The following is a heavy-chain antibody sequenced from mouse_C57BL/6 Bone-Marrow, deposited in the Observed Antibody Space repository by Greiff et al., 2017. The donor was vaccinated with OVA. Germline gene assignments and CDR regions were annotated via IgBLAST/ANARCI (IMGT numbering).Heavy chain of an antibody. J-gene: IGHJ1*03. Sequence: QVQLKQSGPGLVQPSQSLSITCTVSGFSLTSYGVHWVRQSPGKGLEWLGVIWSGGSTDYNAAFISRLSISKDNSKSQVFFKMNSLQADDTAIYYCARNPTYGSSYWYFDVWGTGTTVTVSS. CDR2: IWSGGST. CDR1: GFSLTSYG. CDR3: ARNPTYGSSYWYFDV. V-gene: IGHV2-2*01. D-gene: IGHD1-1*01.